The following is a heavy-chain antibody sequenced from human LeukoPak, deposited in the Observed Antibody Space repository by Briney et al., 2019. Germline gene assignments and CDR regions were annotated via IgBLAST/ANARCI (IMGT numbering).Heavy chain of an antibody. D-gene: IGHD2-15*01. CDR2: ISDDSSFT. CDR1: GLRFRSYS. J-gene: IGHJ4*02. Sequence: GGCLRLSCVASGLRFRSYSMNWVRQAPWKGLECISTISDDSSFTYYADSVKGRSAISRDDSKNTLYLQMNNLKVEDTAVYYCAKGRCSGVGCDSFHSWGQGALVTVSS. CDR3: AKGRCSGVGCDSFHS. V-gene: IGHV3-23*01.